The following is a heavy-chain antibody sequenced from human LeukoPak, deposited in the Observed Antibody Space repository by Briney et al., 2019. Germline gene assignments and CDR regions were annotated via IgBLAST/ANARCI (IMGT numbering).Heavy chain of an antibody. V-gene: IGHV3-23*01. Sequence: GGSLRLSCAASGFTFNSYTMAWVRQAPGKGLEWISDIDHTGDRTYYRDSVKGQFTISRDNSKNTLYLQMNSLRVEDTATYYCAKAGSISWYDHWGQGTLVTVS. D-gene: IGHD6-13*01. CDR3: AKAGSISWYDH. J-gene: IGHJ5*02. CDR2: IDHTGDRT. CDR1: GFTFNSYT.